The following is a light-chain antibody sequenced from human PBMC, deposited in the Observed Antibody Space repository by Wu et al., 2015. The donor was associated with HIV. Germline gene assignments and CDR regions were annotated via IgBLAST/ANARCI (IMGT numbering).Light chain of an antibody. CDR2: DTS. CDR3: QQLSNWPPIS. CDR1: QILGTF. Sequence: EIVLTQFPVTLSVSPGERATLSCRANQILGTFLAWYQQKPGQSPGLLIYDTSTRATGIPARFSASASGTDFTLTISTLEPEDSAIYYCQQLSNWPPISFGQGTRLEIK. V-gene: IGKV3-11*01. J-gene: IGKJ5*01.